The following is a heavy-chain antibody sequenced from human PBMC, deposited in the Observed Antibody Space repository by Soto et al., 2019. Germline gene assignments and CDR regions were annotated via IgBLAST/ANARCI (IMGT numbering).Heavy chain of an antibody. V-gene: IGHV4-59*01. CDR3: ARVDTMVRGVIYYYGMDV. J-gene: IGHJ6*02. Sequence: PSETLSLTCTVSGGSISSYYWSWIRQPPGKGLEWIGYIYYSGSTNYNPSLKSRVTISVDTSKNQFSLKLSSVTAADTAVYYCARVDTMVRGVIYYYGMDVWGQGTTVTVS. CDR1: GGSISSYY. D-gene: IGHD3-10*01. CDR2: IYYSGST.